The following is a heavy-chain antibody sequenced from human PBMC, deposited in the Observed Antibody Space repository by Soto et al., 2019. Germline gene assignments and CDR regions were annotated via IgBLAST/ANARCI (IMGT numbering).Heavy chain of an antibody. D-gene: IGHD6-13*01. CDR3: ARDLGSSWYPEYFQH. V-gene: IGHV3-48*01. Sequence: GSLRLSYAASGFTFSSYSMNWVRQAPGKGLEWVSYISSSSSTIYYADSVKGRFTISRDNAKNSLYLQMNSLRAEDTAVYYCARDLGSSWYPEYFQHWGQDTLVTVSS. CDR1: GFTFSSYS. CDR2: ISSSSSTI. J-gene: IGHJ1*01.